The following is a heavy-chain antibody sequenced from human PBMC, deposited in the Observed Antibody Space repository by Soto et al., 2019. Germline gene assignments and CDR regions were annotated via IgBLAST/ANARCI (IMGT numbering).Heavy chain of an antibody. D-gene: IGHD1-26*01. CDR2: ISYDGSNK. CDR3: ARGELTPVGAADY. Sequence: QVQLVESGGGVVQPGRSLRLSCAASGFTFSSYAMHWVRQAPGKGLEWVAVISYDGSNKYYADSVKGRFTISRDNSKNTLYMQMNSLRAEDTAVYYCARGELTPVGAADYWGQGTLVTVSS. J-gene: IGHJ4*02. CDR1: GFTFSSYA. V-gene: IGHV3-30-3*01.